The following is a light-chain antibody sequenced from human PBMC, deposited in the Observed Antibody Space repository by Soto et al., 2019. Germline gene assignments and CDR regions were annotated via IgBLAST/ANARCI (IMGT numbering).Light chain of an antibody. CDR2: DAS. V-gene: IGKV3-20*01. CDR3: QQCSTSPLT. J-gene: IGKJ4*01. Sequence: EIVLTQSPGTLSLSPGERATLSCRASQSVSKNFLAWYQQKPGQAPRLLIHDASSRATGIPDRFSGSGSGTDFTLTISRLEPKDFAMYYCQQCSTSPLTFGGGTKVEMK. CDR1: QSVSKNF.